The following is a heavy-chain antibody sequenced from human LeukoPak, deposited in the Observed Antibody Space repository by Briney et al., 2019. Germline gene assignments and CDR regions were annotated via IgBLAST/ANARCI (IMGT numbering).Heavy chain of an antibody. V-gene: IGHV3-21*01. J-gene: IGHJ5*02. D-gene: IGHD2-15*01. CDR3: ARGADGVSSNSRGWFDL. Sequence: GGSLRLSCTASGFTFSSYSMNWVRQAPGKGLEWVSSISTSSSYIYYADSVKGRFTISRDNARNSLYLQMNTLRAEDTAVYSCARGADGVSSNSRGWFDLWGQGTLVTVSS. CDR2: ISTSSSYI. CDR1: GFTFSSYS.